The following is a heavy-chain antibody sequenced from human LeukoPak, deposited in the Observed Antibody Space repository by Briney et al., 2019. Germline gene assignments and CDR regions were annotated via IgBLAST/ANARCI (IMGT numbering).Heavy chain of an antibody. V-gene: IGHV1-24*01. CDR3: ATRSSRLLRAAFDI. D-gene: IGHD3-22*01. CDR2: FDPEDGET. CDR1: GYTLTELS. Sequence: VASVKVSCKVSGYTLTELSMHWVRQAPGKGLEWMGGFDPEDGETIYAQKFQGRVTMTADTSTDTAYMELSSLRSEDTAVYYCATRSSRLLRAAFDIWGQGTMVTVSS. J-gene: IGHJ3*02.